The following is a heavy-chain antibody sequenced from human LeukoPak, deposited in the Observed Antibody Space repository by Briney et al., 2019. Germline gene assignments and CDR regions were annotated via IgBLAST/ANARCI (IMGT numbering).Heavy chain of an antibody. CDR3: ARHMVLSPCDY. Sequence: GGSLRLSCAASGFRFDDYYFSWIRQAPGKGLEWISFVSASGNILDHADSVKGRCTISRDNAKNSVYLQMNNVQAEDTAVYHCARHMVLSPCDYWGPGTLVTVSS. V-gene: IGHV3-11*01. J-gene: IGHJ4*02. CDR2: VSASGNIL. CDR1: GFRFDDYY. D-gene: IGHD3-10*01.